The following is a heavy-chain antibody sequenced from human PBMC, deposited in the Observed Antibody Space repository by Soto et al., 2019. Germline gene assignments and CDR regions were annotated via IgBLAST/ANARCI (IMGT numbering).Heavy chain of an antibody. CDR3: ARYSSSSLYGMDV. CDR2: INPNSGGT. Sequence: ASVKVSCKASGYTFTGYYMHWVRQALGQGLEWMGWINPNSGGTNYAQKFQGWVTMTRDTSISTAYMELSRLRSDDTAVYYCARYSSSSLYGMDVRDQGTTVTVSS. CDR1: GYTFTGYY. J-gene: IGHJ6*02. V-gene: IGHV1-2*04. D-gene: IGHD6-6*01.